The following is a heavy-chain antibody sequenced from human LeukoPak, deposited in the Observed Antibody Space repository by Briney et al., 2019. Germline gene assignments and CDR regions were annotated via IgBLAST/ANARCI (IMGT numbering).Heavy chain of an antibody. Sequence: GGSLRLSCAASGFTFSSYWMSWVRQAPGKGLEWVANIKQDGSEKYYVDSVKGRFTISRDNAKNSLYLQMNSLRAEDTAVYYCARDQAMVRDGVWYLDYWGQGTLVTVSS. CDR3: ARDQAMVRDGVWYLDY. CDR1: GFTFSSYW. D-gene: IGHD3-10*01. CDR2: IKQDGSEK. J-gene: IGHJ4*02. V-gene: IGHV3-7*01.